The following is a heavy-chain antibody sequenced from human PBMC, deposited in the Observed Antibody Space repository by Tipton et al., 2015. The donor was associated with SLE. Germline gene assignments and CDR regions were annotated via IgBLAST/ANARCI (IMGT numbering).Heavy chain of an antibody. V-gene: IGHV4-61*02. CDR2: IYTSGST. J-gene: IGHJ4*02. D-gene: IGHD3-22*01. CDR1: GGSISSGSYY. Sequence: TLSLTCTVSGGSISSGSYYWSWIRQPAGKGLEWIGRIYTSGSTYYNPSLRSRVTISADRSKNQFSLNLTAVTAADTAVYYCATGSDDIYWGQGTLVTVSS. CDR3: ATGSDDIY.